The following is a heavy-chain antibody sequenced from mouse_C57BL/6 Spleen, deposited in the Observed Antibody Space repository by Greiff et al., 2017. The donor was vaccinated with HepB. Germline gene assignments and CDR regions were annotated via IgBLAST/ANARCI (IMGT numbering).Heavy chain of an antibody. CDR3: ARYTGTNYAMDY. D-gene: IGHD4-1*01. CDR1: GFTFTDYY. V-gene: IGHV7-3*01. CDR2: IINKANGYTT. Sequence: EVKLMESGGGLVQPGGSLSLSCAASGFTFTDYYMSWVRQPPGKALEWLGFIINKANGYTTEYSASVKGRFTISRDNSQSILYLQMNALRAEDSATYYCARYTGTNYAMDYWGQGTSVTVSS. J-gene: IGHJ4*01.